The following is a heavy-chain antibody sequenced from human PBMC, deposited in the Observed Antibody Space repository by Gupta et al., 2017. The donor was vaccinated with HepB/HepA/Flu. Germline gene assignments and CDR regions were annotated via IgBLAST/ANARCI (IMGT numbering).Heavy chain of an antibody. CDR1: GFTFSAYY. CDR3: AREGDGGYIVAMDV. J-gene: IGHJ6*02. D-gene: IGHD5-12*01. CDR2: ISSTCSSI. V-gene: IGHV3-11*01. Sequence: QVQLVESGGGLVKPGGSLRLSCAASGFTFSAYYMSWIRQAPGKGLEWVSYISSTCSSIYYADSVKGRFTISRDNAKNSLYLQMNSLRAEDTAVYYCAREGDGGYIVAMDVWGQGTTVTVSS.